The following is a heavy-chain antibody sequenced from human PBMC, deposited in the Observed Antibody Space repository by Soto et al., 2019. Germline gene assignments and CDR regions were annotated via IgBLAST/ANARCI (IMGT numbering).Heavy chain of an antibody. J-gene: IGHJ6*02. CDR2: LIPIFGTT. CDR1: GGTFRSNA. Sequence: QVQLVQSGTEVKKPGSSVNVSCKASGGTFRSNAISWVRQTPGQGLECMGGLIPIFGTTTYAQKFQGRVTITADDSAGTAYIELRSLRSDDTVVYYCASMLIFYYGSGYGMDVWGPGTRVTGSS. D-gene: IGHD3-10*01. CDR3: ASMLIFYYGSGYGMDV. V-gene: IGHV1-69*01.